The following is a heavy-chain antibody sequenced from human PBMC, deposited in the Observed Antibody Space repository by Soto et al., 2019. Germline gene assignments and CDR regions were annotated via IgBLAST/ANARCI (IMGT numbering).Heavy chain of an antibody. Sequence: GGSLRVSCAASGFPFSSYAMSWVRQAPGKGLEWVSAISGSGGSTYYADSVKGRFTISRDNSKNTLYLQMNSLRAEDTAVYYCAKDPHGARPHNFDYWGQGTLVTVSS. CDR3: AKDPHGARPHNFDY. CDR1: GFPFSSYA. CDR2: ISGSGGST. J-gene: IGHJ4*02. D-gene: IGHD1-26*01. V-gene: IGHV3-23*01.